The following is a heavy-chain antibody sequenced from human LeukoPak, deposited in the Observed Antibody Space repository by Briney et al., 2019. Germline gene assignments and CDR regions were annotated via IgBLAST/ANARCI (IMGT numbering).Heavy chain of an antibody. CDR3: AKDLHYNDGRWEFDP. CDR2: MIWAGAT. CDR1: VFTFSTFA. Sequence: GGSLRLSCACSVFTFSTFAMTGVGQAPGKGLGGVSGMIWAGATYYADAVKGGFTLHKDNSKSTVYVQMNSLRVEDTAIYYCAKDLHYNDGRWEFDPWGQGTLVTVSS. D-gene: IGHD5-24*01. V-gene: IGHV3-23*01. J-gene: IGHJ5*02.